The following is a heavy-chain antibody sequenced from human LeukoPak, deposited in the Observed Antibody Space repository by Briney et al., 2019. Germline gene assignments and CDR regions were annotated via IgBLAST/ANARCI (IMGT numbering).Heavy chain of an antibody. D-gene: IGHD4-23*01. J-gene: IGHJ4*02. CDR2: IIPIFGTA. CDR1: GYTFTDYY. V-gene: IGHV1-69*13. Sequence: SVKVSCKASGYTFTDYYMHWVRQAPGQGLEWMGGIIPIFGTAHYSQKFQGRVTITAVDSMNTAYMELSSLRSDDTAVYYCARGWLAETTVVTPYNYWGQGTLVTVSS. CDR3: ARGWLAETTVVTPYNY.